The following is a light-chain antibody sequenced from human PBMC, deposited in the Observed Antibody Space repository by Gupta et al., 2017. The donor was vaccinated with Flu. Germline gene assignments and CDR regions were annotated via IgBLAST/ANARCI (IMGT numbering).Light chain of an antibody. V-gene: IGKV1-39*01. CDR2: AAS. J-gene: IGKJ3*01. Sequence: IQMPQPPSFLSASVEERVTLTCRASQSIRSYLNWYQQKPGEAPKLLIYAASSWPSGVPVRFSGSGSGTDFTLTITSLQPEDFAVYYCQQSCSTPFTFGPGTKVDIK. CDR1: QSIRSY. CDR3: QQSCSTPFT.